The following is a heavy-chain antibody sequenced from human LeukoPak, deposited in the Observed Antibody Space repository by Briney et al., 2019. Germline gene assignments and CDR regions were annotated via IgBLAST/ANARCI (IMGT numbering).Heavy chain of an antibody. J-gene: IGHJ6*02. CDR1: GYSISSGYY. CDR2: IYHSGST. Sequence: SETLSLTCTVSGYSISSGYYWGWIRQPPGKGLEWIGSIYHSGSTYYNPSLKSRVTISVDTSKNQFSLKLSSVTAADTAVYYCARGGDTAMGLHYYYGMDVWGQGTTVTVSS. D-gene: IGHD5-18*01. CDR3: ARGGDTAMGLHYYYGMDV. V-gene: IGHV4-38-2*02.